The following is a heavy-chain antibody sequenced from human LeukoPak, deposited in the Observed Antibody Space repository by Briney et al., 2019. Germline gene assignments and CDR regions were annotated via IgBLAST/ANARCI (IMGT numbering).Heavy chain of an antibody. V-gene: IGHV1-46*01. D-gene: IGHD6-19*01. CDR3: ARDRYSSGWSPFDY. CDR2: INPSGGST. CDR1: GYTFTSYY. J-gene: IGHJ4*02. Sequence: ASVKVSCKASGYTFTSYYMHWVRQAPGQGLEWMGIINPSGGSTSYAQKFQGRVTMTRDTSIVYMELSRLRSDDTAVYYCARDRYSSGWSPFDYWGQGTLVTVSS.